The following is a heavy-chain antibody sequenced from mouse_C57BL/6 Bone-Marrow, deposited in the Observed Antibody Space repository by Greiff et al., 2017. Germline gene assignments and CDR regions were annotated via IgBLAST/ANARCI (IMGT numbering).Heavy chain of an antibody. J-gene: IGHJ3*01. Sequence: QVQLKQPGAELVMPGASVKLSCTASGYTFTGYWMHWVKQRPGQGLEWIGEIDPSDSYTNYNQKFKGKATLTGDKSSTTAYMQLSSLTSEDSAVYDCASEDDGDYYAWCAYWGQGTLVTVSA. V-gene: IGHV1-69*01. CDR3: ASEDDGDYYAWCAY. D-gene: IGHD2-3*01. CDR1: GYTFTGYW. CDR2: IDPSDSYT.